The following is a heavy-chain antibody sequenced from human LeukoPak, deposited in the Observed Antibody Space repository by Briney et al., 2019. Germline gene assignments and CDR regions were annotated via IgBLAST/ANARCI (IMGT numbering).Heavy chain of an antibody. Sequence: PSETLSLTCTVSGGSISSYYWSWIRQPPGKGLEWIGYIYYSGSTNYNPSLKSRVTISVDTSKNQFSLKLSSVTAADAAVYYCARDLAGYCSSTSCPYHDAFDIWGQGTMVTVSS. CDR1: GGSISSYY. J-gene: IGHJ3*02. D-gene: IGHD2-2*01. V-gene: IGHV4-59*12. CDR2: IYYSGST. CDR3: ARDLAGYCSSTSCPYHDAFDI.